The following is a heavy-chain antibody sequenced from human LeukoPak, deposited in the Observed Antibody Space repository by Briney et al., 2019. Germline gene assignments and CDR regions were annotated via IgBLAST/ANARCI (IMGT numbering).Heavy chain of an antibody. V-gene: IGHV1-24*01. Sequence: ASVKVSCKVSGYTLTELSMHWVRQAPGKGLEWMGGFDPEDGETIYAQKFQSRVTMTGDTSTDTAYMELSSLRSEDTAVYYCATYTGLKYFQHWGQGTLVTVSS. CDR1: GYTLTELS. J-gene: IGHJ1*01. CDR2: FDPEDGET. D-gene: IGHD2-8*02. CDR3: ATYTGLKYFQH.